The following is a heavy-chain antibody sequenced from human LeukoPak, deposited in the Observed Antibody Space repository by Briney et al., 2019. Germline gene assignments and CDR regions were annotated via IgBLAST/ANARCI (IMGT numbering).Heavy chain of an antibody. V-gene: IGHV1-8*01. J-gene: IGHJ6*02. CDR1: GYTFISYD. Sequence: GASVKVSCKASGYTFISYDINWVRQATGQGLEWMGWMNPNSGNTGYAQKFQGRVTMTRNTSISTAYMELGSLRSEDTAVYYCARGDIVVVVAATYYYYYYGMDVWGQGTTVTVSS. CDR2: MNPNSGNT. CDR3: ARGDIVVVVAATYYYYYYGMDV. D-gene: IGHD2-15*01.